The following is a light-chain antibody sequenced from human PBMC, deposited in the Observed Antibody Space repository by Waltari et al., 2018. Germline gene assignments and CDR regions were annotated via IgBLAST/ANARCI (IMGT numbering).Light chain of an antibody. CDR1: SSAIGAYKY. V-gene: IGLV2-14*03. J-gene: IGLJ2*01. CDR3: SSYAGGNSLGI. CDR2: DVS. Sequence: QSALTQPASVSGSPGQSITISCTGTSSAIGAYKYVHWYQQHPGKAPRLILYDVSSRPSGVPNRFSGSKSGNTASLTISGLQADDDADYYCSSYAGGNSLGIFGAGTKLTVL.